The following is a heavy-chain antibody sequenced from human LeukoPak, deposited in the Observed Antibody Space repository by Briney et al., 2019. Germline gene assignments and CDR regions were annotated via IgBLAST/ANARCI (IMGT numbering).Heavy chain of an antibody. Sequence: GGSLRLSCAASGSTFDDYGMSWVRQAPGKGLEWVSGINWNGGSTGYADSVKGRFTISRDNAKNSLYLQMNSLRAEDTALYYCARGSAFWSGYYRNYYYMDVWGKGTTVTVSS. J-gene: IGHJ6*03. D-gene: IGHD3-3*01. CDR2: INWNGGST. CDR3: ARGSAFWSGYYRNYYYMDV. CDR1: GSTFDDYG. V-gene: IGHV3-20*04.